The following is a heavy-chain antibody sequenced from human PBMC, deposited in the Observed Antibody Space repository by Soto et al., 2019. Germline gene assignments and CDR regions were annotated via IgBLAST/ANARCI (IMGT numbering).Heavy chain of an antibody. CDR3: SRPSSRLYLNFYLDY. V-gene: IGHV1-18*01. CDR1: GYTFTSYG. D-gene: IGHD3-16*01. CDR2: ISAYNGNT. Sequence: ASVKVSCKASGYTFTSYGISWVRQAPGQGLEWMGWISAYNGNTNYAQKLQGRVTMTTDTSTSTAYMELRSLRSDDTAVYYCSRPSSRLYLNFYLDYWGQGTLVTVSS. J-gene: IGHJ4*02.